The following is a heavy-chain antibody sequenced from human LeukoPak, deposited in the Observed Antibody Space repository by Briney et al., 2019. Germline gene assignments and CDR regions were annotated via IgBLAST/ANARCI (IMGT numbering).Heavy chain of an antibody. CDR3: VGARWPQLPGY. CDR2: IYYSGST. D-gene: IGHD5-24*01. V-gene: IGHV4-59*01. Sequence: PSETLSLTCTVSGGSISSYYWSWIRQPPGKGLEWIGYIYYSGSTNYNPSLKSRVTISVVMSKNQFSLKLTSVTAADTAVYYCVGARWPQLPGYWGQGTLVTVSS. J-gene: IGHJ4*02. CDR1: GGSISSYY.